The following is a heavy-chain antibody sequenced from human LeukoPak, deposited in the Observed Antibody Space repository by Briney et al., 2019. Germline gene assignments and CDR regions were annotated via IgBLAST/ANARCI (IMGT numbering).Heavy chain of an antibody. D-gene: IGHD6-13*01. CDR2: IYYTGST. V-gene: IGHV4-30-4*01. Sequence: SETLSLTCTVSGGSISSGDYYCTWIRQPPGKGLEWIAYIYYTGSTYYNPSLKSRVTISVDTSKNQFSLKMTSLTAADTAVYYCARHRVKTYSSSWYEPLYGMDVWGQGTTVTVSS. J-gene: IGHJ6*02. CDR3: ARHRVKTYSSSWYEPLYGMDV. CDR1: GGSISSGDYY.